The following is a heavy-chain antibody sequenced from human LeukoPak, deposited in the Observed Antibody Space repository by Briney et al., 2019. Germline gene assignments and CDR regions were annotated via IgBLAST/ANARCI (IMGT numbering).Heavy chain of an antibody. CDR1: GGSLSGYY. V-gene: IGHV4-34*01. Sequence: SETLSLTCAVYGGSLSGYYWSWIRQPPEKGLEWIGEINHGGSTNYNPSLKSRVTISVDTSNNRFFLKLSSVTAADTAVYYCARLPQYCVTSTCSRNHIDYWGQGTLVTVSS. J-gene: IGHJ4*02. CDR3: ARLPQYCVTSTCSRNHIDY. CDR2: INHGGST. D-gene: IGHD2-2*01.